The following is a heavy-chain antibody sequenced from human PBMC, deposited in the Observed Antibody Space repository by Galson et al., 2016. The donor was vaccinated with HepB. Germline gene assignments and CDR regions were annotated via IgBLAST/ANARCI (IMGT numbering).Heavy chain of an antibody. CDR1: GFTVSSNC. D-gene: IGHD3-10*01. J-gene: IGHJ6*02. CDR3: AGDPPGVPDFALDV. CDR2: ICDGGSA. V-gene: IGHV3-66*01. Sequence: SLRLSCAASGFTVSSNCMSWVRQAPGKGLEWVSLICDGGSAYYTDYVKARFTISRDNSKNTLYLQMNNLRPEDTAVYFCAGDPPGVPDFALDVWGQGTTVTVSS.